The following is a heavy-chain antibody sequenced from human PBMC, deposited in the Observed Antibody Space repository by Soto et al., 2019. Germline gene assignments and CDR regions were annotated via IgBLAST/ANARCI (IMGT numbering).Heavy chain of an antibody. V-gene: IGHV4-59*01. Sequence: SETLSLTCTVSGDSMSSYYWSWIRQPPGKGLEWIGYIYYSGSTNYNPSLKSRVTISVDTSKNQFSLKLTSVTAADTAVYYCARGGYSYGAQYYFHYWGQGTLVTVS. J-gene: IGHJ4*02. CDR3: ARGGYSYGAQYYFHY. CDR1: GDSMSSYY. D-gene: IGHD5-18*01. CDR2: IYYSGST.